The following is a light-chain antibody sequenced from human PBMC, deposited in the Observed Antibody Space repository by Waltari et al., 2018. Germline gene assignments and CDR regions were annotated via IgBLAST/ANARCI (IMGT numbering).Light chain of an antibody. Sequence: DMQLNQSPSTLSASVGDTLSISCRASQNINIWMTWYQQKPGRAPKVVIYNASSLESGVPSRFSGSGSGTDFTLTISSLQPDDFAIYFCQQYGSFPATFGQGTRVDMK. CDR3: QQYGSFPAT. CDR2: NAS. J-gene: IGKJ1*01. CDR1: QNINIW. V-gene: IGKV1-5*03.